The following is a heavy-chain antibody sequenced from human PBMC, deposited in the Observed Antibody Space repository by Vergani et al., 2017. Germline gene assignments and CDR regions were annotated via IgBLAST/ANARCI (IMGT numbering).Heavy chain of an antibody. J-gene: IGHJ6*02. CDR2: ISYDGSNK. Sequence: QVQLVESGGGVVQPGRSLRLSCAAPGFTFSSYAMQWVRQDPGKGLEWVEVISYDGSNKYYADSVKDRFTISRDKSKNTLYLQMNSLRSEDTAVYYCARDYEILTGYGMDVWGQGTTVTVSS. V-gene: IGHV3-30-3*01. D-gene: IGHD3-9*01. CDR3: ARDYEILTGYGMDV. CDR1: GFTFSSYA.